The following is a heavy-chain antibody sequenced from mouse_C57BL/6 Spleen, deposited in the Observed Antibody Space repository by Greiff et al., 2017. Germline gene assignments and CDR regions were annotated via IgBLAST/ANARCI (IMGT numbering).Heavy chain of an antibody. CDR1: GYTFTSYW. CDR3: AIGGVCNSWFAY. Sequence: QVQLQQPGTELVKPGASVKLSCKASGYTFTSYWMHWVKQRPGQGLEWIGNINPSNGGTNYNEKFKSKATLTVDKSSSTAYMQLSSLTSEDASVYYCAIGGVCNSWFAYWGQGTLVTVSA. CDR2: INPSNGGT. J-gene: IGHJ3*01. V-gene: IGHV1-53*01. D-gene: IGHD2-1*01.